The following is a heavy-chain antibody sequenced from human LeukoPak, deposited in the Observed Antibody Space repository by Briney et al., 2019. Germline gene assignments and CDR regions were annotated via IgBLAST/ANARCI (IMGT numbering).Heavy chain of an antibody. Sequence: ASVKVSCKASGYTFTSYYMHWVRHAPGQGLEWMGIINPSGGSTSYEQKFQGRVTMTRDTSTSTVYMELSSLRSEDTAVYYCARGPDAGYGDYLSHYYYYYYMDVWGKGTTVTVSS. D-gene: IGHD4-17*01. CDR3: ARGPDAGYGDYLSHYYYYYYMDV. CDR1: GYTFTSYY. CDR2: INPSGGST. J-gene: IGHJ6*03. V-gene: IGHV1-46*01.